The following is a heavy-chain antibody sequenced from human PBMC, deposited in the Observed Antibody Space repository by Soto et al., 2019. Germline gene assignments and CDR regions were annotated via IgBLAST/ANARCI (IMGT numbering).Heavy chain of an antibody. CDR1: GGSISSGGYY. CDR2: IYYSGST. V-gene: IGHV4-31*03. CDR3: ARDTWSGCYGAYYYYGMDV. Sequence: SETLSLTCTVSGGSISSGGYYWSWIRQHPGKGLEWIGYIYYSGSTYYNPSLKSRVTISVDTSKNQFSLKLSSVTAADTAVYYCARDTWSGCYGAYYYYGMDVWGQGTTVTVSS. J-gene: IGHJ6*02. D-gene: IGHD3-3*01.